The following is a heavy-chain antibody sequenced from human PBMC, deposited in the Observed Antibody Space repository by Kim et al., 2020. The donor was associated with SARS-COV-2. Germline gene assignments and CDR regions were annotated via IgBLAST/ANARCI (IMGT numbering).Heavy chain of an antibody. J-gene: IGHJ6*02. D-gene: IGHD6-13*01. V-gene: IGHV3-30*04. CDR1: GFTFSSYA. Sequence: GGSLRLSCAASGFTFSSYAMHWVRQAPGKGLEWVAVISYDGSNKYYADSVKGRFTISRDNSKNTLYLQMNSLRAEDTAVYYCASEYSSSWPYYYYYGMDVWGQGTTVTVSS. CDR2: ISYDGSNK. CDR3: ASEYSSSWPYYYYYGMDV.